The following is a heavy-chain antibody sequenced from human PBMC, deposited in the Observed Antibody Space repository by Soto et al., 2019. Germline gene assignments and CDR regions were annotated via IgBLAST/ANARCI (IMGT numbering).Heavy chain of an antibody. CDR2: ISSGGGST. V-gene: IGHV3-23*01. J-gene: IGHJ3*02. CDR1: GFTFSSYA. CDR3: AKDRAYCGGDCYSVAFDI. D-gene: IGHD2-21*02. Sequence: EVQLLESGGGLVQPGGSLRLSCAASGFTFSSYAMSWVRQAPGKGLEWVSAISSGGGSTYYADSVKGRFTISRDNSKNTLYLQMNSLRAEDTAVYYCAKDRAYCGGDCYSVAFDIWGQGTMVTVSS.